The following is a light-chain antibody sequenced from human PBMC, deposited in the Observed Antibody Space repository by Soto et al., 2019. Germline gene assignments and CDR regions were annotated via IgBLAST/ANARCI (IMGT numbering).Light chain of an antibody. Sequence: EVVMTQSPLSLPVTLGQPASISCRSSQSLAYIDGNTYLSWFQQRPGQSPRRLIYKVSNRESGVPERFSGSGSGTNFTLKTSRVEAEDVGVYYCMQGTHWPPYTFGQGTKLEIK. J-gene: IGKJ2*01. CDR1: QSLAYIDGNTY. V-gene: IGKV2-30*01. CDR2: KVS. CDR3: MQGTHWPPYT.